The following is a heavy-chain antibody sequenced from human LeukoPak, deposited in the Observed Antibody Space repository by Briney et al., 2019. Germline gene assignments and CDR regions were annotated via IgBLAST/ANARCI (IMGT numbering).Heavy chain of an antibody. Sequence: GASVKVSCKASGYTFTSYDINWVRQAPGQGLEWMGGIIPIFGTANYAQKFQGRVTITADKSTSTAYMELSSLRSEDTAVYYCARGYSSYYYYYMDVWGKGTTVTVSS. J-gene: IGHJ6*03. CDR3: ARGYSSYYYYYMDV. V-gene: IGHV1-69*06. CDR2: IIPIFGTA. CDR1: GYTFTSYD. D-gene: IGHD5-18*01.